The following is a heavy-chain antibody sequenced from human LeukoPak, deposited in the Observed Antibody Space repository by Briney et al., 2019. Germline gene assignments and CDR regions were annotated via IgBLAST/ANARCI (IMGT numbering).Heavy chain of an antibody. Sequence: GASVKVSCKASGGTFSSYAISWVRQAPGQGLEWMGGIIPTFGTANYAQKFQGRVTITADESTSTAYMELSSLRSEDTAVYYCARDRGDGYTLNDYWGQGTLVTVSS. V-gene: IGHV1-69*13. D-gene: IGHD5-24*01. CDR2: IIPTFGTA. CDR1: GGTFSSYA. CDR3: ARDRGDGYTLNDY. J-gene: IGHJ4*02.